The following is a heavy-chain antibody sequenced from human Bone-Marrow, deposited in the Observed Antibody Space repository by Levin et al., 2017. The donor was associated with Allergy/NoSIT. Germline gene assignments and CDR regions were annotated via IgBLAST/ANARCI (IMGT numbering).Heavy chain of an antibody. V-gene: IGHV4-61*01. J-gene: IGHJ3*02. CDR1: GGSVSSGSYH. CDR2: IYYSGST. Sequence: PSETLSLTCTVSGGSVSSGSYHWSWIRQPPGKGLEWIGYIYYSGSTNYNPSLKSRATISVDTSKNQFSLKLSSVTAADTAVYYCAREPLATMIVVVTKGAFDIWGQGTLVTVSS. CDR3: AREPLATMIVVVTKGAFDI. D-gene: IGHD3-22*01.